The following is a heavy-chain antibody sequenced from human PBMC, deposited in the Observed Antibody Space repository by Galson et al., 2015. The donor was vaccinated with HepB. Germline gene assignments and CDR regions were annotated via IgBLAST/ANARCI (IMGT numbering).Heavy chain of an antibody. D-gene: IGHD3-10*01. CDR2: IYYSGST. Sequence: TLSLTCTVSGGSISSGGYYWSWIRQHPGKGLEWIGYIYYSGSTYYNPSLKSRVTISVDTSKNQFSLKLSSVTAADTAVYYCARDRYYYGSGSYYNYGSDTFDIWGQGTMVTVSS. CDR3: ARDRYYYGSGSYYNYGSDTFDI. CDR1: GGSISSGGYY. J-gene: IGHJ3*02. V-gene: IGHV4-31*03.